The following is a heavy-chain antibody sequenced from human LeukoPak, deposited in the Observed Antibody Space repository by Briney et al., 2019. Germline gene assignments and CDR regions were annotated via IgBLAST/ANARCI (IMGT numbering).Heavy chain of an antibody. CDR3: ARDSGSSSSWYMRYYYHYMDV. CDR1: GFTFSSYW. V-gene: IGHV3-7*01. CDR2: IKQDGSEK. J-gene: IGHJ6*03. D-gene: IGHD6-13*01. Sequence: GGSLRLSCAASGFTFSSYWMSWVRQAPGKGLEWVANIKQDGSEKYYVDSVKGRFTISRDNAKNSLYLQMNSLRAEDTAVYYCARDSGSSSSWYMRYYYHYMDVWGKGTTVTISS.